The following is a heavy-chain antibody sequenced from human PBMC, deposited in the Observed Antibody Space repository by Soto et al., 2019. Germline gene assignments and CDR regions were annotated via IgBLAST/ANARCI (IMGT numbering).Heavy chain of an antibody. CDR1: GLIFSDYG. CDR3: ARDDIPGRAVAIYGMDV. D-gene: IGHD6-19*01. V-gene: IGHV3-33*01. Sequence: PGGSLRLSCAASGLIFSDYGMHWVRQAPGKGLEWVAVIWYDGSNKYYADSVKGRFTISRDNSKNTMFLQMNSLRAEDTAVYYCARDDIPGRAVAIYGMDVWGQGTTVTVSS. CDR2: IWYDGSNK. J-gene: IGHJ6*02.